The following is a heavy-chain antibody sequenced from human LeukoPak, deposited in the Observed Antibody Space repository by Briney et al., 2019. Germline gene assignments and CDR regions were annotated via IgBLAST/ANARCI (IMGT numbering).Heavy chain of an antibody. J-gene: IGHJ4*02. Sequence: GSLRLSCAASGFTFSSYEMNWVRQAPGKGLEWIGSIYYSGRTYYNPSLKSRVTTSVDTSKNQFSLKLSSVTAADTAVYYCARASIAVAGADFDYWGQGTLVTVSS. CDR3: ARASIAVAGADFDY. V-gene: IGHV4-59*05. D-gene: IGHD6-19*01. CDR1: GFTFSSYE. CDR2: IYYSGRT.